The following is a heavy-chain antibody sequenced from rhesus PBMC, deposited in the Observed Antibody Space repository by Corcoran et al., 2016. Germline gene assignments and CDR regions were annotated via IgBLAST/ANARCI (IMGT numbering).Heavy chain of an antibody. Sequence: QVQLQESGPGLVKPSETLSLTCAVSGDSISDDYYWIWIRQPPGKGLEWIGYIYGSGVGTNYNPHLKNRGTISIDTSKNQFSLKMSSVIAADTAVYYCARDLSGSYPYFDYWGQGVLVTVSS. CDR3: ARDLSGSYPYFDY. CDR1: GDSISDDYY. J-gene: IGHJ4*01. CDR2: IYGSGVGT. V-gene: IGHV4-106*01. D-gene: IGHD1-44*02.